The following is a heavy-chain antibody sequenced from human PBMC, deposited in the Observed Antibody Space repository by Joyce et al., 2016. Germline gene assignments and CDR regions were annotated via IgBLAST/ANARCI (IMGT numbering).Heavy chain of an antibody. CDR3: AKADYGDKIDAFDI. V-gene: IGHV3-48*01. CDR1: GFTFSSYS. D-gene: IGHD4-17*01. Sequence: EVQLVESGGGLVQPGGSLRLSCAASGFTFSSYSMNWVRQAPGKGLEWVSNSSSSSSTIYDADSVKGRFTISRDNAKNSLYLQMNSLRAEDTAVYYCAKADYGDKIDAFDIWGQGTMVTVSS. J-gene: IGHJ3*02. CDR2: SSSSSSTI.